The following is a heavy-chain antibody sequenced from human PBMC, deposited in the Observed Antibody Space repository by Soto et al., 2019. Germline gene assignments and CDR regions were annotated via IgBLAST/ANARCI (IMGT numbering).Heavy chain of an antibody. CDR2: IYPGDSDT. Sequence: PGESLKISCKGSGYSFTSYWIGWVRQMPGKGLEWMGIIYPGDSDTRYSPSFQGQVTISADKSISTAYLQWSSLKASDTAMYYCARLVYCGGDCYSPYYIDYWGQGILVTVSS. D-gene: IGHD2-21*01. J-gene: IGHJ4*02. V-gene: IGHV5-51*01. CDR3: ARLVYCGGDCYSPYYIDY. CDR1: GYSFTSYW.